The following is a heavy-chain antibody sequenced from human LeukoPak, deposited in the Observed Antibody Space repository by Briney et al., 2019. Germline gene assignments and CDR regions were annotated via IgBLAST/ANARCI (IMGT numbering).Heavy chain of an antibody. CDR3: ARVGGYYYGSGRKAQLFDY. CDR1: GGSISSGGYY. J-gene: IGHJ4*02. CDR2: IYYSGST. Sequence: PSQTLSLTCTVSGGSISSGGYYWSWIRQHPGKGLEWIGYIYYSGSTNYNPSLKSRVTISVDTSKNQFSLKLSSVTAADTAVYYCARVGGYYYGSGRKAQLFDYWGQGTLVTVSS. D-gene: IGHD3-10*01. V-gene: IGHV4-31*03.